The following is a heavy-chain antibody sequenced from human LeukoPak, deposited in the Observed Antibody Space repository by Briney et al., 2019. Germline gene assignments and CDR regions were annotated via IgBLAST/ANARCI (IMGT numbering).Heavy chain of an antibody. V-gene: IGHV1-69*13. CDR3: ARAQVDYNNGPGSQGYYSYGMDV. Sequence: SVKVSCKASGGTFSGYAISWVRQAPGQGLEWMGGIIPIFGTANYAQKFQGRVTITADESTSTAYMELSSLRSEDTAVYYCARAQVDYNNGPGSQGYYSYGMDVWGQGTTVTVSS. J-gene: IGHJ6*02. CDR2: IIPIFGTA. CDR1: GGTFSGYA. D-gene: IGHD4-11*01.